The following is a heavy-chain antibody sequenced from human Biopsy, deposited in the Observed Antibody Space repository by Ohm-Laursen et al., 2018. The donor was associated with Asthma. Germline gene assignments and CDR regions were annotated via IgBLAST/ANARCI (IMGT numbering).Heavy chain of an antibody. CDR2: VNTGNGDT. D-gene: IGHD3-9*01. CDR3: ARTYYDFLTGQVKDVFGV. Sequence: ASVKVSCKASGYNFISLAIHWVRQAPGQRLEWMGWVNTGNGDTKYSQKFQGRVSITRDTSARTAYMDLSSLRSEDTAVYYCARTYYDFLTGQVKDVFGVWGQGTMVTVSS. CDR1: GYNFISLA. J-gene: IGHJ3*01. V-gene: IGHV1-3*04.